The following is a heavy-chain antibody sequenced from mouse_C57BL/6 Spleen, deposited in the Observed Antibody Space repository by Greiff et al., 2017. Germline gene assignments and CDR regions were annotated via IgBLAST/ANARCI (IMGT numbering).Heavy chain of an antibody. CDR2: INYDGSST. Sequence: EVQLVQSEGGLVQPGSSMKLSCTASGFTFSDYYMPWVRQVPEKGLEWVANINYDGSSTYYLHSLKSRFIITRDNAKNILYLQMSSLKSEDTDTYYGESEGDYDGPYYAMEYWGQGTSVTVSS. J-gene: IGHJ4*01. D-gene: IGHD2-4*01. CDR1: GFTFSDYY. CDR3: ESEGDYDGPYYAMEY. V-gene: IGHV5-16*01.